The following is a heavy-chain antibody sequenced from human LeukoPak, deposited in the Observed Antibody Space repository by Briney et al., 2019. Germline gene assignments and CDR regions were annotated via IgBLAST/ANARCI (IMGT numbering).Heavy chain of an antibody. CDR2: INGSGTDT. CDR1: GFTFSSYA. V-gene: IGHV3-23*01. J-gene: IGHJ4*02. Sequence: PGGSLRLSCAASGFTFSSYAMSWVRQAPGKGLEWVSAINGSGTDTYYADSVKGRFTISRDNSKNTLYLQMNSLRAEDTAVYYCAKDSRGYGGSDLDYWGQGTLVTVSS. D-gene: IGHD5-12*01. CDR3: AKDSRGYGGSDLDY.